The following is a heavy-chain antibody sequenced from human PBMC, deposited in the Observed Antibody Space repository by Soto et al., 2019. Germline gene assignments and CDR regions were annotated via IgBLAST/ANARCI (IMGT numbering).Heavy chain of an antibody. CDR2: IGIGSSTK. CDR1: GFTFRNYG. D-gene: IGHD3-10*01. Sequence: GGSLRLSCAASGFTFRNYGMNWVRQAPGKGLEWVSYIGIGSSTKYYADSVKGRFTISRDNAKNSLYLQMNSLRAEDTAVYYCAKEYYYGSGSYSYDYRGQGTQVTVSS. V-gene: IGHV3-48*01. J-gene: IGHJ4*02. CDR3: AKEYYYGSGSYSYDY.